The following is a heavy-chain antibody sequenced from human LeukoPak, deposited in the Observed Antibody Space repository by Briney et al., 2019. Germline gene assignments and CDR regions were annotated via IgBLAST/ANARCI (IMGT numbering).Heavy chain of an antibody. CDR1: GFTFSSYA. D-gene: IGHD3-10*01. CDR2: ITGGGDTT. Sequence: GGSLRLSCAASGFTFSSYAMTWVRQAPGKGLEWVSAITGGGDTTYYADSVKGRFTISRDNAKNSLYLQMNSLRVEDTAVYYCARDSSMLRGPLVIYYFDFWGQGTLVTVSS. CDR3: ARDSSMLRGPLVIYYFDF. J-gene: IGHJ4*02. V-gene: IGHV3-23*01.